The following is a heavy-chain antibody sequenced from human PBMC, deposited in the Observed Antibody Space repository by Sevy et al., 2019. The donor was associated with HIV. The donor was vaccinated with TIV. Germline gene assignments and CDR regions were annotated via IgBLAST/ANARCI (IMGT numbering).Heavy chain of an antibody. CDR1: GFTFSNYW. J-gene: IGHJ3*01. CDR3: AREGDTVLVPTAVDAFDF. Sequence: GGSLRLSCAASGFTFSNYWMHWVRQAPGKGLVWVSRIKTDGSSRDSADSVKGRFFISRDNAKNLVYLQMDSLRAEDTAVYYCAREGDTVLVPTAVDAFDFWGQGTMLTVSS. CDR2: IKTDGSSR. V-gene: IGHV3-74*01. D-gene: IGHD2-2*01.